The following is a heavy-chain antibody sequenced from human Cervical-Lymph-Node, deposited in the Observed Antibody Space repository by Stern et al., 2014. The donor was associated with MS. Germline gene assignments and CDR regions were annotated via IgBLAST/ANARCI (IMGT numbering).Heavy chain of an antibody. CDR1: GNKFSIYW. V-gene: IGHV5-51*01. CDR2: IYPGDSET. D-gene: IGHD1-14*01. CDR3: ARQTTAWASDV. J-gene: IGHJ4*02. Sequence: VQLVQSGAELIRPGESLKISCKGSGNKFSIYWIAWVRQMPGKGLEWMGIIYPGDSETRYSPSFQGQGTMSAEEYTRTAYLQWSSLNASDTAMYFCARQTTAWASDVWGQGTLVTVSP.